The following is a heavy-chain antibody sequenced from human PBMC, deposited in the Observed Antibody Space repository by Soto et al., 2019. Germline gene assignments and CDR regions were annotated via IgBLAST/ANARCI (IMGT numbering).Heavy chain of an antibody. CDR3: ARERSYGHDY. D-gene: IGHD5-18*01. CDR2: MNPNSGNT. Sequence: QVQLVQSGAEVKKPGASVKVSCKASGYTFTSYDINWVRQATGQGLEWMGWMNPNSGNTDYAQKFXXRVTMTRTTSTSTAYMELSSLRSEDTAVYYCARERSYGHDYWGQGTLVTVSS. CDR1: GYTFTSYD. V-gene: IGHV1-8*01. J-gene: IGHJ4*02.